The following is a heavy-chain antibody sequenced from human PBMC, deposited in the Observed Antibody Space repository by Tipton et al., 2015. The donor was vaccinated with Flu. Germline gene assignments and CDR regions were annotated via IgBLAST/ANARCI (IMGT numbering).Heavy chain of an antibody. CDR1: GYTFTGYY. V-gene: IGHV1-2*02. CDR2: INPNSGGT. J-gene: IGHJ6*02. CDR3: ARGVTTVTTHYYYYGMDV. Sequence: QLVQSGAEVKKPGASVKVSCKASGYTFTGYYMHWVRQAPGQGLEWMGWINPNSGGTNYAQKFQGRVTMTRDTSISTAYMELSRLRSDDTAGYYCARGVTTVTTHYYYYGMDVWGQGTTVTVSS. D-gene: IGHD4-17*01.